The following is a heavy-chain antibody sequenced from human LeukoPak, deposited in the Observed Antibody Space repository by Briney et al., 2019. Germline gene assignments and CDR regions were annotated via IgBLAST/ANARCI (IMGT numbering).Heavy chain of an antibody. D-gene: IGHD2-2*02. J-gene: IGHJ4*02. V-gene: IGHV3-30*02. CDR1: GFTFSSYG. CDR3: ARDHVPATAIRVAYFDH. CDR2: IRYDGSNK. Sequence: GGSLRLSCAASGFTFSSYGMRWVRQAPGKGLEWVAFIRYDGSNKYYADSVKGRFTISRDNSKNTLYLQMNSLRAEDTAVYYCARDHVPATAIRVAYFDHWGQGTLVTVSS.